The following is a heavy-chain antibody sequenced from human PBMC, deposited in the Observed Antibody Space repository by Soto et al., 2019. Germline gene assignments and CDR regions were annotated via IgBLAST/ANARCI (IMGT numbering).Heavy chain of an antibody. CDR2: INAGNGDT. V-gene: IGHV1-3*01. Sequence: ASVKASCTASAYTFTNYAIHCVRQAPGQRLEWMGWINAGNGDTKYSQKFQGRVTITRDTSASTAYMELSTLRSEDTAVYYCARGATGSWPFDYWGQGTLVTVSS. CDR3: ARGATGSWPFDY. CDR1: AYTFTNYA. D-gene: IGHD6-13*01. J-gene: IGHJ4*02.